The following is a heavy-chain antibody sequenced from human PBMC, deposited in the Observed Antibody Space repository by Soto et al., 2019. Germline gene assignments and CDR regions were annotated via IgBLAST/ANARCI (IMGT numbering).Heavy chain of an antibody. Sequence: QVQLVQSGAEMMKSGSSVKVSCKVSGGSFNTYGIGWGRQAPGQGLEWMGEIIPLLGTPNYAQRFQGRVTSTADESTTTAYMELSSLRSEDSAVYYCARLRVPMTYGGGVFDSWGQGTLVTVSS. D-gene: IGHD3-16*01. J-gene: IGHJ4*02. CDR1: GGSFNTYG. CDR3: ARLRVPMTYGGGVFDS. CDR2: IIPLLGTP. V-gene: IGHV1-69*01.